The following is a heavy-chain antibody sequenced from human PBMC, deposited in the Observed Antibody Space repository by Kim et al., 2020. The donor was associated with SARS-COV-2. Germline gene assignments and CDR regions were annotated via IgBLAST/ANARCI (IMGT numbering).Heavy chain of an antibody. D-gene: IGHD3-9*01. Sequence: GESLKISCKGSGYSFTSYWIGWVRQMPGKGLEWMGVIYPGDSDTRYSPSFQGQVTISADKSISTAYLQWSSLKASDTAMYYCARGSYFDWLLYGYFDYWGQGTLVTVSS. CDR2: IYPGDSDT. J-gene: IGHJ4*02. CDR1: GYSFTSYW. V-gene: IGHV5-51*01. CDR3: ARGSYFDWLLYGYFDY.